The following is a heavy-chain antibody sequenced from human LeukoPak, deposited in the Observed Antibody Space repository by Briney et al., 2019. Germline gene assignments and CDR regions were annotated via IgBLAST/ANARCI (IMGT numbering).Heavy chain of an antibody. CDR2: ILYDGSNK. CDR3: ARDRAMVVGSSWYYDY. J-gene: IGHJ4*02. V-gene: IGHV3-33*01. CDR1: GFTFSSYG. D-gene: IGHD5-18*01. Sequence: PGRSLRLSCAASGFTFSSYGMHWVRQAPGKGLEWVSLILYDGSNKYYADSVKGRFTISRDNSKNTLNLQMNSLRDEDTALYYCARDRAMVVGSSWYYDYWGQGTLVTVSS.